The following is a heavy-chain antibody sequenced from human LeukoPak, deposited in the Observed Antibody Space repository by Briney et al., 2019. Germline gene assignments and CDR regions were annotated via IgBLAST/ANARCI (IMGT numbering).Heavy chain of an antibody. CDR3: ARDYVWGSYRSFDY. CDR2: ISSSGSTK. V-gene: IGHV3-48*03. D-gene: IGHD3-16*02. CDR1: GFTFSSYE. J-gene: IGHJ4*02. Sequence: GGSLRLSCAATGFTFSSYEMNWVRQAPGKGLEWVSYISSSGSTKYYADSVKGRFTISRDNAKNSLYLQINSLRAEDTDVYYCARDYVWGSYRSFDYWGQGTLVTVSS.